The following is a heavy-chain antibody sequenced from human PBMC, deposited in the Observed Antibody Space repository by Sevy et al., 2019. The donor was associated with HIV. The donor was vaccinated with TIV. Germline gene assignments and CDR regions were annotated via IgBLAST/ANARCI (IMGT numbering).Heavy chain of an antibody. Sequence: GGSLRLSCAASGFTFDDYGMSWVRQAPGKGLEWVSGINWNGGSTGYADSVKGRFTISRDNAKNSLYLQMNSRRAEDTALYYCARVGWGAAPPSVAGTSDYYYGMDVWGQGTTVTVSS. CDR2: INWNGGST. CDR3: ARVGWGAAPPSVAGTSDYYYGMDV. J-gene: IGHJ6*02. V-gene: IGHV3-20*04. CDR1: GFTFDDYG. D-gene: IGHD6-19*01.